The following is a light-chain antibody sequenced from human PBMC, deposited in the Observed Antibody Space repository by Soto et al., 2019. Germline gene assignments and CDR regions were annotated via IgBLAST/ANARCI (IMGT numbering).Light chain of an antibody. J-gene: IGKJ5*01. CDR3: QQYDNFPRAIN. CDR1: QDISNY. V-gene: IGKV1-33*01. Sequence: DIQITHSPSSLSASVGDRVTIACQWSQDISNYLHWYQQKPGKAPKLLIYDASNLETGVPSRFSGSGSGTDFTFTISSLQPEDIATYYCQQYDNFPRAINLGQGTRLEIK. CDR2: DAS.